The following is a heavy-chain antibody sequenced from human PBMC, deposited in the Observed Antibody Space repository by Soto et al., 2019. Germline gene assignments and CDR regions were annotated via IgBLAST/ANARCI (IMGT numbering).Heavy chain of an antibody. CDR3: AKGPYGSGSYGYFQH. D-gene: IGHD3-10*01. CDR1: GFTFSSYA. Sequence: PGGSLRLSCAASGFTFSSYAMSWVRQAPGKGLEWVSAISGSGGSTYYADSVKGRFTIARDNSKNTLYLQMNSLRAEDTAVYYCAKGPYGSGSYGYFQHWGQGTLVTVSS. CDR2: ISGSGGST. J-gene: IGHJ1*01. V-gene: IGHV3-23*01.